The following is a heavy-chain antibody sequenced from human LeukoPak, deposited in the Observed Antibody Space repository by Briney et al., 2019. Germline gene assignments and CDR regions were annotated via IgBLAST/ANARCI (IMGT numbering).Heavy chain of an antibody. V-gene: IGHV4-38-2*02. CDR1: GYSITSGSS. D-gene: IGHD1-14*01. CDR3: ARQTGNYGFRNS. CDR2: IDHSGST. J-gene: IGHJ4*02. Sequence: SETLSLTCTVSGYSITSGSSWGWTRQSPGKGLEWIGSIDHSGSTYYNPSLKSRVIISLDTSNNQFSLNLSSVTAADTAVYFCARQTGNYGFRNSWGQGTLVTVSS.